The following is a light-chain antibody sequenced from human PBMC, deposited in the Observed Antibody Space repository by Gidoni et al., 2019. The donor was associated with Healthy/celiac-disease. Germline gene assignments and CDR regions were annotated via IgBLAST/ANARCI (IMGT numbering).Light chain of an antibody. CDR3: QQFNNLIT. CDR2: DAS. V-gene: IGKV1D-13*01. CDR1: QVISSA. J-gene: IGKJ4*01. Sequence: AIHLTQSPSSLSASVVDRVTITCLASQVISSALAWYQQKPGKAPKLQIYDASSLESGVTSRFSGSGSGTDVTLTISSLQHEDFATYYCQQFNNLITFGGGTKVEIK.